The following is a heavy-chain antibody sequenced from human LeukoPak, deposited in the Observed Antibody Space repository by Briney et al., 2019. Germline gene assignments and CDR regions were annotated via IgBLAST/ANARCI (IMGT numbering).Heavy chain of an antibody. D-gene: IGHD6-19*01. J-gene: IGHJ4*02. V-gene: IGHV3-30-3*01. Sequence: PGGSLRLSCAASGFTFSSYAMHWVRQAPGKGLEWVAVISYDGSNKYYADSVKGRFTISRDNPKNTLYLQMNSLRAEDTAVYYCASSQWLEGYYFDYWGQGTLVTVSS. CDR1: GFTFSSYA. CDR3: ASSQWLEGYYFDY. CDR2: ISYDGSNK.